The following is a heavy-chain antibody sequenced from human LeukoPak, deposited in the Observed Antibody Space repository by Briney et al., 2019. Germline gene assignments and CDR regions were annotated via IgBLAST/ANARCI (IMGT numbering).Heavy chain of an antibody. CDR2: IYYSGST. CDR1: GGSISSSSYY. Sequence: SETLSFTCTVSGGSISSSSYYWGWLGQPPGSGLEWIGSIYYSGSTYYNPSLKSRVTISVDTSKNQFSLKLSSVTAADTAVYYCARGAGGRTYYYYYYYMDVWGKGTTVTVSS. J-gene: IGHJ6*03. CDR3: ARGAGGRTYYYYYYYMDV. V-gene: IGHV4-39*07. D-gene: IGHD2-15*01.